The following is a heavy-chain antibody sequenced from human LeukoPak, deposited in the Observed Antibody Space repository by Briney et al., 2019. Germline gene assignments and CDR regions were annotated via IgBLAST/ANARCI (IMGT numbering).Heavy chain of an antibody. CDR2: ISWNGVNV. V-gene: IGHV3-9*01. J-gene: IGHJ4*02. CDR3: ARGAINSGSYDAYFDY. CDR1: GFTFDDYA. D-gene: IGHD1-26*01. Sequence: GGSLRLSCEASGFTFDDYAIHWVRQAPGKGLEWVSAISWNGVNVGYADSVKGRFTISRDNAKNSLYLQMNSLRAEDTAVYYCARGAINSGSYDAYFDYWGQGTLVTVSS.